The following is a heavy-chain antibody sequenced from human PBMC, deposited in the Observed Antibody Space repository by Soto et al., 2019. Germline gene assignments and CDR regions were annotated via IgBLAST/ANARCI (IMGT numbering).Heavy chain of an antibody. CDR3: ARGSNSTVTTTLFDY. CDR2: INHSGST. Sequence: SETLSLTCAVYGGSFSGYYWSWIRQPPGKGLEWIGEINHSGSTNYNPSLKSRVTISVDTSKNQFSLKLSSVTAADTAVYYCARGSNSTVTTTLFDYWGQGTLVTVSS. CDR1: GGSFSGYY. D-gene: IGHD4-17*01. V-gene: IGHV4-34*01. J-gene: IGHJ4*02.